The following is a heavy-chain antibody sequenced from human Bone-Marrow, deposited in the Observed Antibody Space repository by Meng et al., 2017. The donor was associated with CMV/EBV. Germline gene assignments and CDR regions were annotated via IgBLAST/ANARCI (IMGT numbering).Heavy chain of an antibody. CDR1: ASFSCGDYS. CDR3: ARLLWFGELRFSWFDP. Sequence: ASFSCGDYSWSWIRQPPGKGLEWLGYLSYSGSTYYDPSLKSRVTISVDTSKNQFSLKLSSVTAADTAVYYCARLLWFGELRFSWFDPWGQGTLVTVSS. J-gene: IGHJ5*02. V-gene: IGHV4-30-4*08. CDR2: LSYSGST. D-gene: IGHD3-10*01.